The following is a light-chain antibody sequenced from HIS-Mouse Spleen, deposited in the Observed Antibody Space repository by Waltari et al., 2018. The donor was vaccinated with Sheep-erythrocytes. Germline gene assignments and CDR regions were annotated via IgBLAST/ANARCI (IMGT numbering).Light chain of an antibody. J-gene: IGLJ1*01. CDR3: CSYAGSYNHV. V-gene: IGLV2-11*01. Sequence: QSALTQPRSVSGSPGQSVTISCTGTSSDVGGYYYVSWYQQPPGKAPKLMIYDGSKRPAGVPDRFSGSKSGNTACLTIAGLQDEDEADYYCCSYAGSYNHVFATGTKVTVL. CDR2: DGS. CDR1: SSDVGGYYY.